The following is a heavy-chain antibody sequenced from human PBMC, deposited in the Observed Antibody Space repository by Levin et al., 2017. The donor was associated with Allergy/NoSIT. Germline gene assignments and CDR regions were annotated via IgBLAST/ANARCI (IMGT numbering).Heavy chain of an antibody. J-gene: IGHJ6*03. D-gene: IGHD2-2*01. CDR2: IYYSGST. CDR1: GGSISSYY. Sequence: SETLSLTCTVSGGSISSYYWSWIRQPPGKGLEWIGYIYYSGSTNYNPSLKSRVTISVDTSKNQFSLKLSSVTAADTAVYYCARDAFDIVVVPAANSTRYYYYYYMDVWGKGTTVTVSS. CDR3: ARDAFDIVVVPAANSTRYYYYYYMDV. V-gene: IGHV4-59*01.